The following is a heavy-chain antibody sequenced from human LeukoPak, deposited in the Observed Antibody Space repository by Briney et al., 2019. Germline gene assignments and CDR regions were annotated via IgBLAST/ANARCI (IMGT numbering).Heavy chain of an antibody. CDR2: IYYSGST. Sequence: SETLSLTCTVSGGSISSSTYHWGWIRQPPGKGLEWIGSIYYSGSTYNNASLQSRVTISQDTSKNQFSLKLSSVTAADTAVYYCTRWYSNKGWFDPWGPGTLVTVSS. J-gene: IGHJ5*02. V-gene: IGHV4-39*07. D-gene: IGHD6-13*01. CDR3: TRWYSNKGWFDP. CDR1: GGSISSSTYH.